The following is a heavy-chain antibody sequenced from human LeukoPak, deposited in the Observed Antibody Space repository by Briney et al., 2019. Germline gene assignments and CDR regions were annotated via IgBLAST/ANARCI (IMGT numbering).Heavy chain of an antibody. V-gene: IGHV1-69*05. D-gene: IGHD3-3*01. CDR2: IIPIFGTA. CDR3: ARGRESHYDFWSGPLDY. J-gene: IGHJ4*02. CDR1: GGTFSSYA. Sequence: ASVKVSCKASGGTFSSYAISWVRQAPGQGLEWMGGIIPIFGTANYAQKFQGRVTITTDESTSTAYMELSSLRSEDTAVYYCARGRESHYDFWSGPLDYWGQGTLVTVSS.